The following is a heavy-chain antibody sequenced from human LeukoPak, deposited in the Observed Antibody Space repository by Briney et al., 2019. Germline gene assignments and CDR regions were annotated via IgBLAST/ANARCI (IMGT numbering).Heavy chain of an antibody. CDR3: ARTSVYYSDYYGMDV. J-gene: IGHJ6*02. CDR1: GYTFTSYD. CDR2: MNPNSGNT. D-gene: IGHD3-10*01. V-gene: IGHV1-8*01. Sequence: ASVKVSCKASGYTFTSYDINWVRQATGQGLEWMGWMNPNSGNTGYAQKFQGRVTMTRNTSISTAYMELSSLRSEDTAVYYCARTSVYYSDYYGMDVWGQGTAVTVSS.